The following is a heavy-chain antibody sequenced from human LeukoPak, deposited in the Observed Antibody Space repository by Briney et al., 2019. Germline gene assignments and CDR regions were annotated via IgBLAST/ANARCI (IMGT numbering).Heavy chain of an antibody. D-gene: IGHD3-9*01. Sequence: PSETLSLTCTVSGGSISSSSYYWGWIRQPPGKGLEWIGSIYYSGSTYYNPSLKSRVTISVDTSKNQFSLKLSSVTAADTAVYYYARWNYDILTGYYLDYWGRGTLVTVSS. J-gene: IGHJ4*02. CDR1: GGSISSSSYY. CDR3: ARWNYDILTGYYLDY. V-gene: IGHV4-39*01. CDR2: IYYSGST.